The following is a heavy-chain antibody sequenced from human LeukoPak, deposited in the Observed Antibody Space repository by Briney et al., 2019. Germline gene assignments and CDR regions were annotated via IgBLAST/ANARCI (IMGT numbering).Heavy chain of an antibody. CDR2: ITASGTAM. CDR3: AREGVYYYDSSGQPNY. D-gene: IGHD3-22*01. CDR1: GFTFSSYS. J-gene: IGHJ4*02. V-gene: IGHV3-48*04. Sequence: GGSLRLSCAASGFTFSSYSMNWVRQAPGKGLEWVSHITASGTAMFYADSVKGRFTISRDNAKNSLYLQMNSLRAEDTAVYYCAREGVYYYDSSGQPNYWGQGTLVTVSS.